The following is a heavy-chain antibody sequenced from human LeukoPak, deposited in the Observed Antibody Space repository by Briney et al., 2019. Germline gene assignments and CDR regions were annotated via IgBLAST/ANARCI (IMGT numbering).Heavy chain of an antibody. CDR3: AREGEKSPGIDFVRKKERGYYYMDV. CDR2: IRYVGSNK. D-gene: IGHD3-10*02. V-gene: IGHV3-30*02. J-gene: IGHJ6*03. CDR1: GFTLSSYD. Sequence: GGSLRLSCAASGFTLSSYDIHWVRQAPGKGLEWVAFIRYVGSNKYYADSVRGRFTISRDNAKNSLYLQMNSLRAKDTDLYYCAREGEKSPGIDFVRKKERGYYYMDVWGKGTTVTVSS.